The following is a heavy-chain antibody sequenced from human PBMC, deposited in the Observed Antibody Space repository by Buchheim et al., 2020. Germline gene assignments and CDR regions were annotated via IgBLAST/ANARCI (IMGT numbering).Heavy chain of an antibody. V-gene: IGHV3-11*06. D-gene: IGHD3-10*01. J-gene: IGHJ6*02. CDR1: GFTFSDYY. Sequence: VQVMESGGGLVKPGGSLRLSCAASGFTFSDYYMSWIRQAPGKGLEWVSYISSSGTYTNYADSGKGRFTISRDKAKNSLYLQMTRLRAEDTAVYYCARDPGYYDSGAYYYGLDVWGQGT. CDR3: ARDPGYYDSGAYYYGLDV. CDR2: ISSSGTYT.